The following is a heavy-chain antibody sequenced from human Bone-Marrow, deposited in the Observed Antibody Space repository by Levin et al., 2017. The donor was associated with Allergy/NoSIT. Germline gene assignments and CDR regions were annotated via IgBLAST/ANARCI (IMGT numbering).Heavy chain of an antibody. D-gene: IGHD6-13*01. J-gene: IGHJ4*02. CDR1: GGSFSGYY. CDR3: ARGGDYSSPDY. Sequence: GSLRLSCAVYGGSFSGYYWSWIRQPPGKGLEWIGEINHSGSTNYNPSLKSRVTISVDTSKNQFSLKLSSVTAADTAVYYCARGGDYSSPDYWGQGTLVTVSS. CDR2: INHSGST. V-gene: IGHV4-34*01.